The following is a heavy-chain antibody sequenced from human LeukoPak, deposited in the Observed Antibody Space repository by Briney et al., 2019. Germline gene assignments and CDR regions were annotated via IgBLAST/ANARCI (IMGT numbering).Heavy chain of an antibody. CDR3: ARAYYDSSGYYPSAFDI. CDR1: GFTFDSFD. Sequence: PGGSLRLSCAGSGFTFDSFDVNWVRQAPGKGLEWLAHITSSGTTITYADSVRGRFTISRDNAKNSLYLQMNSLRAEDTAVYYCARAYYDSSGYYPSAFDIWGQGTMVTVSS. V-gene: IGHV3-48*03. J-gene: IGHJ3*02. CDR2: ITSSGTTI. D-gene: IGHD3-22*01.